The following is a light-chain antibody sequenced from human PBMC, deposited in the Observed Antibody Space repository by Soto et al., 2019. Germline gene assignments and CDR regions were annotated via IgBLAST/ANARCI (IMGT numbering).Light chain of an antibody. V-gene: IGKV1-39*01. CDR3: QQSYSTPRT. J-gene: IGKJ1*01. CDR1: QKISSY. CDR2: SAS. Sequence: DIQMTQSPSSLSASVGDRVTITCRTSQKISSYLNWYQQKQGKAPELLIYSASSLHSGVPSRFSGSGSGTDFTLTISSLQPEDFATYYCQQSYSTPRTFGQGTRAEI.